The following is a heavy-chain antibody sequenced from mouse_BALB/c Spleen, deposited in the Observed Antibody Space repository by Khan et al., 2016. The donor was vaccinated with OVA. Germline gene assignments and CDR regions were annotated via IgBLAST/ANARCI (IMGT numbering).Heavy chain of an antibody. CDR3: ARVPTYITRGLDN. J-gene: IGHJ4*01. D-gene: IGHD1-2*01. CDR1: GFTFSSNT. V-gene: IGHV5-12-2*01. Sequence: EVQLQESGGGLVQPGGSLKLSCVASGFTFSSNTMSWVRQTPEKRLEWVAYITNGGGSTYYPDTVKGRFTISRDNAKTTLYLKMSSLKSEATAMYYCARVPTYITRGLDNWGQGTSVTGAS. CDR2: ITNGGGST.